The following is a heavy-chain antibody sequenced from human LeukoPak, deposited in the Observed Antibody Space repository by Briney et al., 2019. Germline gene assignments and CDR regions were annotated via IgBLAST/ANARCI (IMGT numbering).Heavy chain of an antibody. CDR2: IKSSSDGRAT. D-gene: IGHD4-17*01. Sequence: GGSLRLSCAASGFIFNTAWMSWVRQAPGKGLEWVGRIKSSSDGRATEYAAPVKGRFTISRDDSKNALYLQTNSLKIEDTAVYYCTDLGDYGVGWGQGTLVTVSS. CDR3: TDLGDYGVG. J-gene: IGHJ4*02. V-gene: IGHV3-15*01. CDR1: GFIFNTAW.